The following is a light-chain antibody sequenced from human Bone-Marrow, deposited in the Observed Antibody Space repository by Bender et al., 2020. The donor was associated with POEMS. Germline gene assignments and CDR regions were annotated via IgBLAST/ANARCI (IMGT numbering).Light chain of an antibody. J-gene: IGLJ1*01. CDR1: TSDVGASKY. CDR3: SSYTSGTAYV. Sequence: QSALTQPASMSGSPGQSITISCTGTTSDVGASKYVSWYQHLPGRAPKLLISEVSHRPSGISDRFSGSKSGNTASLTISGLQADDEGDYYCSSYTSGTAYVFGTGTKVTVL. V-gene: IGLV2-14*01. CDR2: EVS.